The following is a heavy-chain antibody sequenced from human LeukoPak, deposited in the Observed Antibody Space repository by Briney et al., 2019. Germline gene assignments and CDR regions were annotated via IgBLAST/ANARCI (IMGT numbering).Heavy chain of an antibody. V-gene: IGHV3-48*03. Sequence: PGGSLRLSCAASGFTFSSYEMNWVRQAPGKGLEWVSYISSSGSTIYYADSVKGRFTISRDNAKNSLYLQMNSLRAEDTAVYYYARDSRDGYRGDYWGQGTLVTVSS. J-gene: IGHJ4*02. CDR1: GFTFSSYE. CDR3: ARDSRDGYRGDY. D-gene: IGHD5-24*01. CDR2: ISSSGSTI.